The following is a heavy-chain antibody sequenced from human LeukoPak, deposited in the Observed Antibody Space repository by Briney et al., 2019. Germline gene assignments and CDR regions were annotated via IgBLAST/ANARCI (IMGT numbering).Heavy chain of an antibody. CDR2: IWSDGSTK. CDR3: ARGQPPSYYDMDV. D-gene: IGHD6-13*01. Sequence: GGSLRLSCVASGFTFSSHGMHWVRQAPGKGLEWVAVIWSDGSTKYYADSVKGRFTISRDNSKNTLYLQMNSLRAEDTAVYYCARGQPPSYYDMDVWGQGTTVTVSS. CDR1: GFTFSSHG. J-gene: IGHJ6*02. V-gene: IGHV3-33*01.